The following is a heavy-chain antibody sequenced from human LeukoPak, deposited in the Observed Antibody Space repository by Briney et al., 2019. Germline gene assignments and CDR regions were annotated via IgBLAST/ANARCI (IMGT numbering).Heavy chain of an antibody. CDR1: GGSFSGYY. D-gene: IGHD6-6*01. J-gene: IGHJ5*02. Sequence: SETLSLTCAVYGGSFSGYYWSWIRQPPGKGLEWIGEINHSGSTNYNPSLKSRVTISVDTSKNQFSLKLSSVTAADTAVYYCARSENSSYVSYSWFDPWGQGTLVTVSS. CDR3: ARSENSSYVSYSWFDP. V-gene: IGHV4-34*01. CDR2: INHSGST.